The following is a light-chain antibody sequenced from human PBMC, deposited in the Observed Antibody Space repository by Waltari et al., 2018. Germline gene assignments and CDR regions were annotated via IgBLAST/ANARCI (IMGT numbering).Light chain of an antibody. J-gene: IGLJ1*01. CDR1: SGYSNYK. V-gene: IGLV9-49*03. Sequence: QPVLTQPPSASASLGASVTLTCTLSSGYSNYKVDWYQQRPGKGPRLVMRVGRGGVVGSRGEGIPDRFSGLGSGLNRYPTIKNLQEEDESDYHCGADHGSGSSFVYVFGTGTKVTVL. CDR3: GADHGSGSSFVYV. CDR2: VGRGGVVG.